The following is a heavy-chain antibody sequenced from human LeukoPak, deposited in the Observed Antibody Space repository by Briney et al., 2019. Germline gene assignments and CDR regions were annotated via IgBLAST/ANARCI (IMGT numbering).Heavy chain of an antibody. V-gene: IGHV3-23*01. CDR2: ISGSGGST. CDR3: AKVGGSYQYYFDY. J-gene: IGHJ4*02. Sequence: SGGSLRLSCATSGFTFSSYGMHWVRQAPGKGLEWVSAISGSGGSTYYADSVKGRFTISRDNSKNTLYLQMNSLRAEDTAVYYCAKVGGSYQYYFDYWGQGTLVTVSS. D-gene: IGHD1-26*01. CDR1: GFTFSSYG.